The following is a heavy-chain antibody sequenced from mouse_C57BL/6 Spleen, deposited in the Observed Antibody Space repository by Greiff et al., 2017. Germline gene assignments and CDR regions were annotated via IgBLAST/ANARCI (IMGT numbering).Heavy chain of an antibody. D-gene: IGHD4-1*01. CDR2: IYPGDGDT. V-gene: IGHV1-82*01. Sequence: QVQLKESGPELVKPGASVKISCKASGYAFSSSWMNWVKQRPGKGLEWIGRIYPGDGDTNYNGKFKGKATLTADKSSSTAYMQLSSLTSEDSAVYFCARFWDDEAMDYWGQGTSVTVSS. CDR1: GYAFSSSW. CDR3: ARFWDDEAMDY. J-gene: IGHJ4*01.